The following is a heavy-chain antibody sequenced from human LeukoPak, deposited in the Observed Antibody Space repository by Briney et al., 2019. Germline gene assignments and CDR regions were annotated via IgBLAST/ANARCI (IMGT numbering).Heavy chain of an antibody. CDR2: LNGVGSTT. Sequence: GGSLRLPCAGSGFVFSNFPMSWVRQPPGKGLEWVAALNGVGSTTYYADSVKGRFTISRDNSNNMLYLEMNTLTAEDTAVYYCAKRPFDYWGQGTLVTVSS. CDR3: AKRPFDY. V-gene: IGHV3-23*01. CDR1: GFVFSNFP. J-gene: IGHJ4*02.